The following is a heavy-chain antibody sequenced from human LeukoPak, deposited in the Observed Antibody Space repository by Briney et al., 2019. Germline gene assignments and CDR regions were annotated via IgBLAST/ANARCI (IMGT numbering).Heavy chain of an antibody. CDR1: GYTFTSYG. V-gene: IGHV1-18*01. CDR3: ATGGWYRGGAFDI. D-gene: IGHD6-19*01. Sequence: ASVKVSCKASGYTFTSYGISWVRQAPGQGLEWMGWISAYNGNTNYAQKFQGRVTMTRNTSISTAYMELSSLRSEDTAVYYCATGGWYRGGAFDIWGQGTMVTVSS. CDR2: ISAYNGNT. J-gene: IGHJ3*02.